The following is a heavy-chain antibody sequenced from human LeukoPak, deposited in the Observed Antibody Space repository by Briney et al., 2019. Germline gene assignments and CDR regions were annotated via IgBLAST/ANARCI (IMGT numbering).Heavy chain of an antibody. CDR2: ISYDGSNK. D-gene: IGHD6-19*01. J-gene: IGHJ6*02. V-gene: IGHV3-30*03. CDR1: GFTFSNYG. Sequence: SGGSLRLSCAASGFTFSNYGMSWVRQAPGKGLEWVAVISYDGSNKYYADSVKGRFTISRDNSKNTLYLQMDSLRAEDTAVYYCARKGIAVAGLYYYYGMDVWGQGTTVTVSS. CDR3: ARKGIAVAGLYYYYGMDV.